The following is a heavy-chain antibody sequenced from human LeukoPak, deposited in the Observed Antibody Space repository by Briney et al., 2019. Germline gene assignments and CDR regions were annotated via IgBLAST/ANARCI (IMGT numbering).Heavy chain of an antibody. CDR2: IYYSGST. CDR3: ASVGYSGSYAGSFDY. Sequence: SETLSLTCTVSGGSISSSSYYWGWIRQPPGKGLEWIGSIYYSGSTYYNPSLKSRVTISVDTSKNQFPLKLSSVTAADTAVYYCASVGYSGSYAGSFDYWGQGTLVTVSS. J-gene: IGHJ4*02. CDR1: GGSISSSSYY. V-gene: IGHV4-39*06. D-gene: IGHD1-26*01.